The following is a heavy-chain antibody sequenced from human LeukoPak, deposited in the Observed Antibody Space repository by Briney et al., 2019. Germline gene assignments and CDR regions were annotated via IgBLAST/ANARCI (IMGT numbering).Heavy chain of an antibody. CDR1: GYTFTRYD. V-gene: IGHV1-8*03. D-gene: IGHD3/OR15-3a*01. J-gene: IGHJ4*02. CDR3: AADDLILGH. CDR2: MNPKSGNT. Sequence: ASVKVSCKASGYTFTRYDINWVRQATGQGLEWMGWMNPKSGNTGHAQKFQGRVTITRDTSISTVYMELSGLRSEDTAVYYCAADDLILGHWGQGSLVTVSS.